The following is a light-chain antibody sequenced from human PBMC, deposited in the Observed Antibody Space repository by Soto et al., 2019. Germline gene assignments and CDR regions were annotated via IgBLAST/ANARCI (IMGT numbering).Light chain of an antibody. CDR3: QQYYDYPPLI. V-gene: IGKV3-15*01. CDR2: GAS. Sequence: EIVMTQSPATLSVSPGERATLSCRASRNINRKLAWYQQKPGQAPRLLISGASTRAAGIPARCSGSGSGTEFTLTISSLQYEDFAVYYCQQYYDYPPLIFGRGTKVEIK. CDR1: RNINRK. J-gene: IGKJ4*01.